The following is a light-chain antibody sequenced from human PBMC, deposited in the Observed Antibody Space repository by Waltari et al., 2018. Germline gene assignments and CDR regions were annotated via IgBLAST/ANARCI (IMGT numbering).Light chain of an antibody. CDR2: KAS. CDR3: QQYNGYSRT. V-gene: IGKV1-5*03. Sequence: IQMTQSPSTLSASVGDRVTITCRASQSINSWLAWYQQKPGKAPNLLISKASSLESGVPSRFSGSGSGTEFTLTISSLQPDDFATYYCQQYNGYSRTFGQGTKVDIK. CDR1: QSINSW. J-gene: IGKJ1*01.